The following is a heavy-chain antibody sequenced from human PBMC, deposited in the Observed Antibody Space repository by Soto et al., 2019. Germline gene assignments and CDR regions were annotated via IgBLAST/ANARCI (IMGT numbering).Heavy chain of an antibody. V-gene: IGHV3-48*01. CDR1: GFTFSSYS. CDR2: ISSSSSTI. J-gene: IGHJ3*02. Sequence: GSLRLSCAASGFTFSSYSMNWVRQAPGKGLEWVSYISSSSSTIYYADSVKGRFTISRDNAKNSLYLQMNSLRAEDTAVYYCALVVVAVDAFDIWGQGTMVTVSS. D-gene: IGHD2-15*01. CDR3: ALVVVAVDAFDI.